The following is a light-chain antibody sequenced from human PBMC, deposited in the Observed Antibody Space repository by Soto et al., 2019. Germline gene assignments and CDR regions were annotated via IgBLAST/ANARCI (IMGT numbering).Light chain of an antibody. V-gene: IGKV1-39*01. J-gene: IGKJ1*01. CDR1: QSISSY. Sequence: DIQMTQSPSSLSASVGDRVTITCRASQSISSYLNWYQQKPGKVPKLLIYGASSVQSGVPSRFSGGGSGTDFTLTISSLQPEDYVAYYCQQSYSAPWTFGQGTEVEIK. CDR2: GAS. CDR3: QQSYSAPWT.